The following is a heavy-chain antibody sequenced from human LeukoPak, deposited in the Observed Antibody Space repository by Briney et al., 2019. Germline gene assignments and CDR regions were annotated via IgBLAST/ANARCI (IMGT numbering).Heavy chain of an antibody. Sequence: PSETLSLTCAVYGGSFSGYYWSWIRQPPGKGLEWIGEINHSGSTNYNPSLKSRVTISVDTSKNQFSLKLSSVIAADTAVYYCARGVKAARRPDSYGLDVWGQGTTVTVSS. J-gene: IGHJ6*02. D-gene: IGHD6-6*01. CDR3: ARGVKAARRPDSYGLDV. CDR2: INHSGST. CDR1: GGSFSGYY. V-gene: IGHV4-34*01.